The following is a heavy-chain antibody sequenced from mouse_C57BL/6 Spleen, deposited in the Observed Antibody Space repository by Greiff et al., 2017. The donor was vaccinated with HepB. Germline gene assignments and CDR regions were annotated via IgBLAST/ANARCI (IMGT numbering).Heavy chain of an antibody. D-gene: IGHD3-1*01. CDR3: ARSSGLRAMDY. Sequence: QVQLQQPGAELVMPGASVKLSCKASGYTFTSYWMHWVKQRPGQGLEWIGEIDPSDSYTNYNQKFKGKSTLTVDKSSSTAYMQLSSLTSEDSAVYYCARSSGLRAMDYWGQGTSVTVSS. V-gene: IGHV1-69*01. J-gene: IGHJ4*01. CDR2: IDPSDSYT. CDR1: GYTFTSYW.